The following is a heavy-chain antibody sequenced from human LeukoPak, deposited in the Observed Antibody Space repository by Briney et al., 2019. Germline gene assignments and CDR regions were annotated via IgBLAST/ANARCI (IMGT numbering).Heavy chain of an antibody. CDR3: AKVRSPSIATTELDC. CDR2: ISDDGGQT. CDR1: SLTLSAYA. V-gene: IGHV3-23*01. D-gene: IGHD4-17*01. J-gene: IGHJ4*02. Sequence: PGGSLRLSCSASSLTLSAYAMVWVRQAPGEGVEWVSGISDDGGQTFHADFVRGGFTISRDNSKNTLYLQINSLRADDTAVYYCAKVRSPSIATTELDCWGQGTLVTVSS.